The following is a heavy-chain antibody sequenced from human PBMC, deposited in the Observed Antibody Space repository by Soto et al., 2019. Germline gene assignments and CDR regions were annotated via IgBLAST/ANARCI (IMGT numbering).Heavy chain of an antibody. CDR1: GYSFATYG. V-gene: IGHV1-18*04. Sequence: ASVKVSCKASGYSFATYGFSWVRQAPGQGLECVGWISAHNGDTHYSQKFQGRVTLTTDTSTNTGYMELRGLRAEDTAVFYCARGKDGYLLDYWGPGTLVTVSS. CDR3: ARGKDGYLLDY. J-gene: IGHJ4*02. CDR2: ISAHNGDT. D-gene: IGHD3-3*01.